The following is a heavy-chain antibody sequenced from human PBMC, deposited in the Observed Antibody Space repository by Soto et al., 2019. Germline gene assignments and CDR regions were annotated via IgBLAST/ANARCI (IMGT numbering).Heavy chain of an antibody. J-gene: IGHJ4*02. CDR3: ARDTYYSDNTNYHLFDY. D-gene: IGHD3-22*01. CDR1: GFTVSSSY. CDR2: IYSGGTT. V-gene: IGHV3-53*01. Sequence: EVQLVESGGGLIQPGGSLRLSCAASGFTVSSSYMSWVRQAPGKGLEWVSLIYSGGTTHYADSVKGRFTISRDKSNNTLYLQMNSLRVEDTAVYYCARDTYYSDNTNYHLFDYWGQGTLVTVSS.